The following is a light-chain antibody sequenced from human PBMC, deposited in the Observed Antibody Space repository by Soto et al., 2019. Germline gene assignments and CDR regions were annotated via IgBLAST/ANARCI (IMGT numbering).Light chain of an antibody. CDR1: QSISSW. CDR3: QKYNSYSRK. V-gene: IGKV1-5*01. J-gene: IGKJ1*01. CDR2: DAS. Sequence: DMQMTQSPSTLSASVGDSVTITCRASQSISSWLAWYQQKPGKAPKLLIYDASSLESGVPSRFSGSGSGTEFTLTISSLQPDDFATYYCQKYNSYSRKFGQGTKVDI.